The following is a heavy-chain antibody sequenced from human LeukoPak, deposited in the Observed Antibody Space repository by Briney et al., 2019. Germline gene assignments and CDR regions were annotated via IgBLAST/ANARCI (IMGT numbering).Heavy chain of an antibody. J-gene: IGHJ4*02. Sequence: GGSLRLSCAASGFTFSSNAMHWVRQAPGKGLEWVAVISYDGSSKYYADSVKGRFTISRDNSKNTLYLQMNSLRAEDTAVYYCARGGSSSWILDYWGQGTLVTVSS. V-gene: IGHV3-30*04. CDR2: ISYDGSSK. D-gene: IGHD6-13*01. CDR3: ARGGSSSWILDY. CDR1: GFTFSSNA.